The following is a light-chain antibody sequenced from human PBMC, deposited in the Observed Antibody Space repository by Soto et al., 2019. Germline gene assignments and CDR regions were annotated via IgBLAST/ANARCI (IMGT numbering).Light chain of an antibody. J-gene: IGKJ5*01. Sequence: EIVLTHSPGTLSFSPEARATLSCSSIQCISSSYLAWYQQKPGQAPRLLIYDASNRATDIPARFSGSGSGTDFTLTISSLEPEDFAVYYCQQRSNWPPFTFGQGTRLEIK. V-gene: IGKV3-11*01. CDR2: DAS. CDR1: QCISSSY. CDR3: QQRSNWPPFT.